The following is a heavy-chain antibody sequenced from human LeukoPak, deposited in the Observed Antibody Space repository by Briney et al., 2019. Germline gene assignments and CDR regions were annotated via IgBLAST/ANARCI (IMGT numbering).Heavy chain of an antibody. Sequence: PGGSLRLSCAASGFTFSSYWMSWVRQAPGKGLEWVANIKQDGRGKYYVDSVKGRFTISRENAKNSLYLQMNSLRAEDTAVYYCARDYPNVLRYFDWGQGTLVTVSS. D-gene: IGHD3-9*01. J-gene: IGHJ4*02. CDR1: GFTFSSYW. CDR3: ARDYPNVLRYFD. V-gene: IGHV3-7*01. CDR2: IKQDGRGK.